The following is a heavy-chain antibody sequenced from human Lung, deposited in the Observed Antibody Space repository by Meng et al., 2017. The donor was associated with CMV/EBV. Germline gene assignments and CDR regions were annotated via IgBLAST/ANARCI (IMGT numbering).Heavy chain of an antibody. CDR2: ISASGNT. D-gene: IGHD5-18*01. Sequence: EWGHGLVKPSETLSLPCTVSGDSRTSYCGSWIGQPAGKGREWIRRISASGNTRYNPSLKSRVTMSVDTSKNQFSLKLSSVTAADTAVYYCARALDTAMVTFDYWGQGTLVTVSS. CDR1: GDSRTSYC. CDR3: ARALDTAMVTFDY. V-gene: IGHV4-4*07. J-gene: IGHJ4*02.